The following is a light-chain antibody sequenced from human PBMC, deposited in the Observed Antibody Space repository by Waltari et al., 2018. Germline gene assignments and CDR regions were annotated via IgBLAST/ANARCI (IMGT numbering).Light chain of an antibody. J-gene: IGLJ2*01. CDR3: GTWDNTLSAV. V-gene: IGLV1-51*02. Sequence: QSVLTQPPSVSAAPGQQVSISCSGSNSNLGNNYFSWYQQFPGEAPKVLPYGNDKRTTGIPDRFSGSKSGTSATLDITGLQTGDEAVYYCGTWDNTLSAVFGGGTKVTVL. CDR2: GND. CDR1: NSNLGNNY.